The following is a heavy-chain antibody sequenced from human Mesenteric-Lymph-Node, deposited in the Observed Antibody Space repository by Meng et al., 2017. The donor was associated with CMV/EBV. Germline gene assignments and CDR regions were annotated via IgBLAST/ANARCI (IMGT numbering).Heavy chain of an antibody. J-gene: IGHJ4*02. CDR1: GFTFSSYA. CDR2: IYSGGSST. V-gene: IGHV3-23*03. Sequence: GESLKISCAASGFTFSSYAMSWVRQAPGKGLAWVSVIYSGGSSTYYADSVKGRFTISRDNSKNTLYLQMNSLRAEDTAVYYCAKDRSGYYMRYFDYWGQGILVTVSS. CDR3: AKDRSGYYMRYFDY. D-gene: IGHD3-3*01.